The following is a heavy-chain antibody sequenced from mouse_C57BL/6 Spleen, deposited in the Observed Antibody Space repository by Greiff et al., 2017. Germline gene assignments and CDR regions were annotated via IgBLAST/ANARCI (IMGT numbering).Heavy chain of an antibody. CDR3: ARRDSFLFAY. Sequence: EVKVVESGPELVKPGASVKIPCKASGYTFTDYNMDWVKQSHGKSLEWIGDINPNNGGTIYNQKFKGKATLTVDKSSSTAYMELRSLTSEDTAVYYCARRDSFLFAYWGQGTLVTVSA. CDR1: GYTFTDYN. V-gene: IGHV1-18*01. CDR2: INPNNGGT. J-gene: IGHJ3*01. D-gene: IGHD3-2*01.